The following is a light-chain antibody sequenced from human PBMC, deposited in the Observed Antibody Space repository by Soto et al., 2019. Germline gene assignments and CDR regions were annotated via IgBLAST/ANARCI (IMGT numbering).Light chain of an antibody. CDR2: AAS. CDR1: QSVSGNY. CDR3: QQYGGLFRT. V-gene: IGKV3-20*01. Sequence: EIVLTQSPGTLSLSPGEGATLSCRVSQSVSGNYLAWYQHKPGQAPRLLIYAASNRAIGIPDKFSGSGSGTDFTLTISRLEPEDFAVYYCQQYGGLFRTFGQGTKVEI. J-gene: IGKJ1*01.